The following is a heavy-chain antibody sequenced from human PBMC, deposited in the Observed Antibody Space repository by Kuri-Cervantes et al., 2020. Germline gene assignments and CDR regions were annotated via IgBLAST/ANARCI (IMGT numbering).Heavy chain of an antibody. J-gene: IGHJ4*02. CDR1: GFIFNNYA. V-gene: IGHV3-30-3*01. CDR2: ISYDGSNK. CDR3: ARGSPTLSFDY. Sequence: LSLTCAASGFIFNNYALHWVRQSPGKGLEWVAVISYDGSNKYYADSVKGRFTISRDNSKNTLYLQMNSLRAEDTAVYYCARGSPTLSFDYWGQGTLVTVSS. D-gene: IGHD3-16*01.